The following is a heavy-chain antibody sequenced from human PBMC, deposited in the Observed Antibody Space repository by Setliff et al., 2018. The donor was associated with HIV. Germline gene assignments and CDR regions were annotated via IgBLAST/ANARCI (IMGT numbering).Heavy chain of an antibody. CDR2: INPSGGST. J-gene: IGHJ4*02. Sequence: ASVKVSCKASGYTFTSYYIHWVRQAPGQGLEWMGVINPSGGSTSYAQKFQGRVTMTRDTSTSTVYMELSSLRSEDTAVYYCARLTRSHYFDYWGQGALVTVSS. V-gene: IGHV1-46*01. CDR3: ARLTRSHYFDY. CDR1: GYTFTSYY. D-gene: IGHD7-27*01.